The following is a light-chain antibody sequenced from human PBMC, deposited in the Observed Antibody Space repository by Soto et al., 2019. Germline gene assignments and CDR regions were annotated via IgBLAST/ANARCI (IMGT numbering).Light chain of an antibody. CDR2: ESS. CDR3: QQYYNYPGT. V-gene: IGKV1-5*03. CDR1: QTVVNW. Sequence: DIQMTQSPSTLSASVGDRVTITCRASQTVVNWLAWHQQRPWKAPTLLLYESSTLQSGVPSRFSGSGSGAEFTLTITGLQPDDFATYYCQQYYNYPGTFGQGTKVEIK. J-gene: IGKJ1*01.